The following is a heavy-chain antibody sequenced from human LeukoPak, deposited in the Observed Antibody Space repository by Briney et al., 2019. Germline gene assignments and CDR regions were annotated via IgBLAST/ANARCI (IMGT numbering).Heavy chain of an antibody. Sequence: ASVKVSCKASGYAFTSYGISWVRQAPGQGLEWMGWISAYNGNTNYAQKLQGRVTMTTDTSTSTAYMELRSLRSDDTAVYYCARRPVGATKRPAFDIWGQGTTVTVSS. CDR1: GYAFTSYG. J-gene: IGHJ3*02. D-gene: IGHD1-26*01. CDR3: ARRPVGATKRPAFDI. V-gene: IGHV1-18*01. CDR2: ISAYNGNT.